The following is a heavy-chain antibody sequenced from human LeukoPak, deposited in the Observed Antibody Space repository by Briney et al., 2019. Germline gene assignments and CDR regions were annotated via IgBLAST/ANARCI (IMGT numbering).Heavy chain of an antibody. CDR2: SFHSGST. CDR1: GYSISSGYY. V-gene: IGHV4-38-2*02. Sequence: SETLSLTCTVSGYSISSGYYWGWIRQPPGKGLEWIGSSFHSGSTYYNPSLKSRVTISVDTSKNQFSLKLSSVTAADTAVYYCARTTEGGYTYGYFYYYYMDVWGKGTTVTISS. J-gene: IGHJ6*03. CDR3: ARTTEGGYTYGYFYYYYMDV. D-gene: IGHD5-18*01.